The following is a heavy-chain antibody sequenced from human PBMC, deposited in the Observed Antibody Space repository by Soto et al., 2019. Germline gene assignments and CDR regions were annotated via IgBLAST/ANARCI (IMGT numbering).Heavy chain of an antibody. V-gene: IGHV4-31*03. CDR2: IYYSGST. Sequence: PSETLSLTCTVSGGSISSGGYYWSWIRQRPGTGLEWIGQIYYSGSTYYNPSLKSRVTISLDTSKNQFSLWLSSVTAADTAVYYFATANAWGVLLGYCGQGTPVTVS. CDR1: GGSISSGGYY. J-gene: IGHJ4*02. CDR3: ATANAWGVLLGY. D-gene: IGHD3-16*01.